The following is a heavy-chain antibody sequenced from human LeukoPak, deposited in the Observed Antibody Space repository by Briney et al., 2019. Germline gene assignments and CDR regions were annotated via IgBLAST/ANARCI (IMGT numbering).Heavy chain of an antibody. CDR3: ARGRLGATTGFYYYEY. V-gene: IGHV4-34*01. CDR1: GGSISGYY. Sequence: PSETLSHTCVVHGGSISGYYWRWVRQPPGKGLEWMGEINHSGSTNYNPSLKSRVTTSVDTSKNQFSLKLSSVTAAETAVYYCARGRLGATTGFYYYEYQGQGTPVTASS. J-gene: IGHJ4*02. CDR2: INHSGST. D-gene: IGHD1-26*01.